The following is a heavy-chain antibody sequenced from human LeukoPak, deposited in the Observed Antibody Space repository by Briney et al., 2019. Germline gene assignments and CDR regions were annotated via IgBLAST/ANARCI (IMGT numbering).Heavy chain of an antibody. Sequence: GGSVRLSCAASGFTVSSNYMRGVRQAPGKGLVGVSVIYSGGSTYYADSVKGRFTISRDNFKNTLYLQMNSLTAEDTAVYYCARARYYYDAFDISGQGTMVTVSS. CDR2: IYSGGST. CDR3: ARARYYYDAFDI. CDR1: GFTVSSNY. V-gene: IGHV3-66*01. J-gene: IGHJ3*02. D-gene: IGHD3-10*01.